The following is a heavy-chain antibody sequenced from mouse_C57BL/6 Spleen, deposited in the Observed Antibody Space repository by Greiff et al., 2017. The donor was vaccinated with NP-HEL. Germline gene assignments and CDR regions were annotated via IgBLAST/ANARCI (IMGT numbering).Heavy chain of an antibody. Sequence: VQLQQPGAELVRPGTSVKLSCKASGYTFTSYWMHWVKQRPGQGLEWIGVIDPSDSYTNYNQKFKGKATLTVDTSSSTAYMQLSSLTSEDSAVYYCANGYEGYYFDYWGQGTTLTVSS. CDR1: GYTFTSYW. D-gene: IGHD2-12*01. CDR2: IDPSDSYT. V-gene: IGHV1-59*01. J-gene: IGHJ2*01. CDR3: ANGYEGYYFDY.